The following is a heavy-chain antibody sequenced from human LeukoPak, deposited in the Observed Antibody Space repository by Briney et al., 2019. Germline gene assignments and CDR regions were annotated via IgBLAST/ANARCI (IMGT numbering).Heavy chain of an antibody. Sequence: GSSVKVSCKASGGTFSSYAISWVRQAPGQGLEWMGWISAYNGNTNYAQKLQGRVTMTTDTSTSTAYMELRSLRSDDTAVYYCARRRGYGDYVGDDAFDIWGQGTMVTVSS. CDR2: ISAYNGNT. CDR1: GGTFSSYA. V-gene: IGHV1-18*01. CDR3: ARRRGYGDYVGDDAFDI. D-gene: IGHD4-17*01. J-gene: IGHJ3*02.